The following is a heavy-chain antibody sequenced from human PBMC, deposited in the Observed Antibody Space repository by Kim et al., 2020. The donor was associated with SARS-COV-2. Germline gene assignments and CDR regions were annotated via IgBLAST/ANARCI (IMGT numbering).Heavy chain of an antibody. CDR2: INHSGST. D-gene: IGHD4-17*01. Sequence: SETLSLTCAVYGGSFSGYYWSWIRQPPGKGLEWIGEINHSGSTNYNPSLKSRVTISVDTSKNQFSLKLSSVTAADTAVYYCASLKTTVTTLYYYGMDVWGQGTTVTVSS. V-gene: IGHV4-34*01. CDR3: ASLKTTVTTLYYYGMDV. J-gene: IGHJ6*02. CDR1: GGSFSGYY.